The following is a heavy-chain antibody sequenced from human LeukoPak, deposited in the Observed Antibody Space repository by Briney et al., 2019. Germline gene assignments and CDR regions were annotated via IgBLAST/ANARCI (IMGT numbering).Heavy chain of an antibody. J-gene: IGHJ4*02. CDR1: GFTLSSYA. Sequence: GGSLRLSCAASGFTLSSYAMHWVRQAPGKGLEWVAVISYDGSNKYYADSVKGRFTISRDNSKNTLYLQMSSLTAGDTAVYYCAKSAYYDSSGFYREYYFEHWGQGTLVTVSS. V-gene: IGHV3-30-3*02. CDR2: ISYDGSNK. D-gene: IGHD3-22*01. CDR3: AKSAYYDSSGFYREYYFEH.